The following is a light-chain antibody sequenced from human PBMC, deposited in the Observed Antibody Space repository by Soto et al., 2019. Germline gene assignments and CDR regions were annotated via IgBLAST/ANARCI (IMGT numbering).Light chain of an antibody. Sequence: EIVMTQSPATLSVSPGERATLSCRASQTVSNNLVWYQQKPGQAPRVLIYGASTRATGIPARFSGSGSGTEFTLTISSLQSEDFAVYYCQQYIEWPLLTFGGGTKVEIK. CDR2: GAS. CDR1: QTVSNN. V-gene: IGKV3D-15*01. J-gene: IGKJ4*01. CDR3: QQYIEWPLLT.